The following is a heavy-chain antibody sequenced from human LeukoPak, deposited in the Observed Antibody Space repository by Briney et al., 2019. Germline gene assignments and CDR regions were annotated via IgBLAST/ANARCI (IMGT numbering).Heavy chain of an antibody. Sequence: SETLSLTYTVSGGSISSYYWSWIRQPQGKGLEWIGYIYDSGSTHYNPSLKSRVTISVDTSKNQFSLKLSSVTAADTAVYYCARERTDYDFWSVRRWETSNRFDPWGQGTLVTVSS. CDR2: IYDSGST. CDR1: GGSISSYY. CDR3: ARERTDYDFWSVRRWETSNRFDP. V-gene: IGHV4-59*01. J-gene: IGHJ5*02. D-gene: IGHD3-3*01.